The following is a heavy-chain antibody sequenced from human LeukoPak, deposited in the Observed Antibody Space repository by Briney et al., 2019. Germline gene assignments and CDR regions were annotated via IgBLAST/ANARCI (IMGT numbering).Heavy chain of an antibody. CDR3: ARDFGDVAHYFDH. Sequence: PGGSLRLSCAASGFTFSGYGMHWVRQAPGKGLEWVAVIWYDGSNKYYADSVKGRFTISRDNSKNTLYLQMNSLRAEDTAVYYCARDFGDVAHYFDHWGQGTLVTVSS. CDR2: IWYDGSNK. D-gene: IGHD3-10*01. CDR1: GFTFSGYG. J-gene: IGHJ4*02. V-gene: IGHV3-33*08.